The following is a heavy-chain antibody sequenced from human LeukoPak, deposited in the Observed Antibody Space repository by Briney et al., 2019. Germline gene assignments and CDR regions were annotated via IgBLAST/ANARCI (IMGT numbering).Heavy chain of an antibody. CDR1: GFTLSNYG. CDR2: IWYDGSNK. J-gene: IGHJ4*02. CDR3: AKGIYSSGWYYFDY. D-gene: IGHD6-19*01. V-gene: IGHV3-33*06. Sequence: GGSLRLSCAASGFTLSNYGMHWVRQAPGKGLEWVAIIWYDGSNKYYADSVKGRFTISRDSSKNTLYLQMNSLRAEDTAVYYCAKGIYSSGWYYFDYWGQGTLVTVSS.